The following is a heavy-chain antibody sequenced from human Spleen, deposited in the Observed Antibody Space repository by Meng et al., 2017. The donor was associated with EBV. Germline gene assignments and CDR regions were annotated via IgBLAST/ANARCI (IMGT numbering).Heavy chain of an antibody. J-gene: IGHJ4*02. Sequence: VHWVQSGAEVKKPGASVKVSCKTPRYTFITYGISWVRQAPGQGLEWMGWINTNTGDPTYARGFTGRFVFSLDTAVSTAYLQINGLKAEDTAVYFCASANSSGYYYMYWGQGTLVTVSS. CDR3: ASANSSGYYYMY. CDR1: RYTFITYG. D-gene: IGHD3-22*01. CDR2: INTNTGDP. V-gene: IGHV7-4-1*02.